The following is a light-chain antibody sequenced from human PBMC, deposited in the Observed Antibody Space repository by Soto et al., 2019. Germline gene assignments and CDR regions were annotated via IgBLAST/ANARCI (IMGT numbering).Light chain of an antibody. CDR2: KAS. CDR3: QQYNSYSPWT. CDR1: QNIGSW. Sequence: DIQMTQSPSTLSASVGDRVTIICRASQNIGSWLAWYQQKPGKAPTLLIYKASSLEGGVPSRFSGSGSGTEFTLTISSLQSDDFATFCCQQYNSYSPWTFGQGTTVELK. V-gene: IGKV1-5*03. J-gene: IGKJ1*01.